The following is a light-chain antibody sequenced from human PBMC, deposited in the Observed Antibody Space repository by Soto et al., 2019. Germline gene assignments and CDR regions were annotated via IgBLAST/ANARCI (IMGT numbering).Light chain of an antibody. J-gene: IGKJ4*01. CDR2: AAS. CDR3: QQDNSFPLT. CDR1: QSISSY. Sequence: IQITQSPSSLSASVGVRVTITCRASQSISSYLNWYQQKPGKDPKILIYAASSLQCGVPSRFSGSGSGTDFTLTISSLQPEDFATYYCQQDNSFPLTFGGGTKVDI. V-gene: IGKV1-39*01.